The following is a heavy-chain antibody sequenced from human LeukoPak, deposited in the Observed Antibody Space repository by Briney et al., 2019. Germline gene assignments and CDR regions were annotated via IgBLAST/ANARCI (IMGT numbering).Heavy chain of an antibody. D-gene: IGHD6-13*01. CDR1: GGSISSSSYY. Sequence: SETLSLTCTVSGGSISSSSYYWGWIRQPPGKGLEWIGSIYYSGSTYYNPSLKSRVTISVDTSKNQFSLKLSSVTAADTAVYYCARGRVSSSSWSSTYYYYFYMDVWGKGTTVTVSS. V-gene: IGHV4-39*07. CDR3: ARGRVSSSSWSSTYYYYFYMDV. J-gene: IGHJ6*03. CDR2: IYYSGST.